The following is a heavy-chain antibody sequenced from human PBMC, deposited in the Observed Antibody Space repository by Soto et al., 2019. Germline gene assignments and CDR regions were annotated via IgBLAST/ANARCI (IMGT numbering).Heavy chain of an antibody. J-gene: IGHJ5*02. V-gene: IGHV4-39*07. CDR2: IYYSGST. Sequence: SETLSLTCTVSGGSISSSTYYWGWIRQPPGKGLEWIGSIYYSGSTYYNPSLKSRVTISVDTSKNQFSLKLSSVTAADTAVYYCARDAGSGSYYNVQGSWFDPWGQGTLVTVSS. D-gene: IGHD3-10*01. CDR1: GGSISSSTYY. CDR3: ARDAGSGSYYNVQGSWFDP.